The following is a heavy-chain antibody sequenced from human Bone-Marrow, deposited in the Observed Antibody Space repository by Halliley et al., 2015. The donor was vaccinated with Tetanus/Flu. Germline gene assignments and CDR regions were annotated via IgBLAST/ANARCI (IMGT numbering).Heavy chain of an antibody. CDR3: ARHSAAGKPANNYYYYYGLDV. Sequence: MQLVQSGAEVKKTGESLKISCRCSGYRFTNYWIAWVRQMPGKGLEWMGFIYPGDSHTKYSPSFEGQVTISADKSISTAYLQWSGLKAPDTAMYYCARHSAAGKPANNYYYYYGLDVWGQGTTVTVSS. D-gene: IGHD6-13*01. V-gene: IGHV5-51*01. J-gene: IGHJ6*02. CDR1: GYRFTNYW. CDR2: IYPGDSHT.